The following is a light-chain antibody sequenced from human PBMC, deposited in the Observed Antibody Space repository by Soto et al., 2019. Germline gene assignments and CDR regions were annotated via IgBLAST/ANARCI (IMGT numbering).Light chain of an antibody. J-gene: IGKJ1*01. CDR2: GAS. CDR3: QQYGSSSRT. CDR1: QSIRSNY. V-gene: IGKV3-20*01. Sequence: EIVLTQSPGTLSLSPGERATLSCRASQSIRSNYVAWYQQKPGQGPRLLIYGASSRATGIPDRFSGSGSGTDFTLIISRLEPEDFAMCYCQQYGSSSRTFGQGTKVDIK.